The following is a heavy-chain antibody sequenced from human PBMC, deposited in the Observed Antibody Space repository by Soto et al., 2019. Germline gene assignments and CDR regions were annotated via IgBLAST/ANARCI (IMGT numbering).Heavy chain of an antibody. D-gene: IGHD3-16*01. V-gene: IGHV1-46*01. CDR2: INPNDGGT. Sequence: QVKLVQSGAEVKKPGASVKVSCKASGYTVTTHHMHWVRQAPGQGLEWMGIINPNDGGTLYAQKFKGRVTMTRETPTITGHVDLRILTPDDTALYYCARVAYQSLDNWGQGTLVTVAS. CDR1: GYTVTTHH. CDR3: ARVAYQSLDN. J-gene: IGHJ4*02.